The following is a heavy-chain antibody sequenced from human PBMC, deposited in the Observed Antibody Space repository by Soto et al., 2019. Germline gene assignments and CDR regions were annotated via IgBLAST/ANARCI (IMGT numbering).Heavy chain of an antibody. Sequence: GGSLRLSCAASGFTFSSYSMNWVRQAPGKGLEWVSSISSSSSYIYYADSVKGRFTISRDNAKNSLYLQMNSLRAEDTAVYYCARGKSTVTTNWFDPWGQGTLVTVSS. CDR2: ISSSSSYI. V-gene: IGHV3-21*01. CDR3: ARGKSTVTTNWFDP. CDR1: GFTFSSYS. J-gene: IGHJ5*02. D-gene: IGHD4-17*01.